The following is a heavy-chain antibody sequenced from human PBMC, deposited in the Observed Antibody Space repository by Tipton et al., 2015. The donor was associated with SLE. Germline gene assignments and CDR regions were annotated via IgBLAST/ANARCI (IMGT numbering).Heavy chain of an antibody. CDR2: IYYSGST. Sequence: TLSLTCSVSGDSITSSDFSWGWIRQPPGEGLESIGNIYYSGSTSYNPSLRSRVTISVDTSKNQFSLKLSSVTAADTAVYYCARANWGSRSVLGAFDIWGQGTMVTVSS. D-gene: IGHD7-27*01. CDR3: ARANWGSRSVLGAFDI. J-gene: IGHJ3*02. CDR1: GDSITSSDFS. V-gene: IGHV4-39*07.